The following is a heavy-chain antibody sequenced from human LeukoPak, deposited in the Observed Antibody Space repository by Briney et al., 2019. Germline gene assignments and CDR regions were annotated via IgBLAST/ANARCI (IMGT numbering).Heavy chain of an antibody. CDR2: IYYSGRT. Sequence: SETLSLTCTVSGDSINSSIYYWGWIRQPPGKGLEWIGSIYYSGRTYYNPSFESRITISVDTSKNQFSLRLSSVTAADTAVYFCARRGSTWFLYSYFDPWGRGMLVTVSS. J-gene: IGHJ5*02. D-gene: IGHD5-18*01. CDR3: ARRGSTWFLYSYFDP. CDR1: GDSINSSIYY. V-gene: IGHV4-39*01.